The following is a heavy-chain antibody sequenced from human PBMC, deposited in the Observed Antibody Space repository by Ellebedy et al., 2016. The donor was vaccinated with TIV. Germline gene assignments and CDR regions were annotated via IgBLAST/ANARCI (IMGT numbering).Heavy chain of an antibody. J-gene: IGHJ4*02. CDR3: ARSSGWEGHFDY. CDR1: GYTLTELS. CDR2: FDPEDGET. V-gene: IGHV1-24*01. Sequence: AASVKVSCKVSGYTLTELSMHWVRQAPGKGLEWMGGFDPEDGETIYAQKFQGRVTMTEDTSTDTAYMELSSLRSEDTAVYYCARSSGWEGHFDYWGQGSLITVSS. D-gene: IGHD6-19*01.